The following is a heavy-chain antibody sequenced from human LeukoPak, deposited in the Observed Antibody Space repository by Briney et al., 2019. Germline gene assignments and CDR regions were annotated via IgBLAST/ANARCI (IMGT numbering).Heavy chain of an antibody. CDR1: GLTFSSYS. CDR3: AKNGHGSGSYYPRTKYYFDY. Sequence: GGSLRLSCAASGLTFSSYSMNWVRQAPGKGLEWVSSISSSSSYIYYADSVKGRFTISRDNSKNTLYLQMNSLRAEDTAVYYCAKNGHGSGSYYPRTKYYFDYWGQGTLVTVSS. D-gene: IGHD3-10*01. V-gene: IGHV3-21*04. CDR2: ISSSSSYI. J-gene: IGHJ4*02.